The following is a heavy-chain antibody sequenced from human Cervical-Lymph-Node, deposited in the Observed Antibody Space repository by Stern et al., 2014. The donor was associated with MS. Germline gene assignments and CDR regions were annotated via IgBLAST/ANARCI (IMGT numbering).Heavy chain of an antibody. J-gene: IGHJ4*02. V-gene: IGHV3-74*02. Sequence: VQLVQSGAGLVQPGGSLSLSCAASGFTFSSYWMRWVRQAPGKGRVGVSGINSDGSSTSYADPVKGRFTISRDNAKNTLYLQMNSLRAEDAAVYYCARGGDGYNYDYWGQGTLVTVSS. D-gene: IGHD5-24*01. CDR3: ARGGDGYNYDY. CDR1: GFTFSSYW. CDR2: INSDGSST.